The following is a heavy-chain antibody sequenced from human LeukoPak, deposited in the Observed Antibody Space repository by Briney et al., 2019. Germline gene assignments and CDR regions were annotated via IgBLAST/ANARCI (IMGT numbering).Heavy chain of an antibody. Sequence: GGSLRLSCAASGFTFSSYGMHWVCQAPGKGLEWVAFIRYDGSNKYYADSVKGRFTISRDNSKNTLYLQMNSLRAEDTAVYYCARGYGSGSYYYYYYMDVWGKGTTVTISS. CDR1: GFTFSSYG. CDR3: ARGYGSGSYYYYYYMDV. V-gene: IGHV3-30*02. D-gene: IGHD3-10*01. CDR2: IRYDGSNK. J-gene: IGHJ6*03.